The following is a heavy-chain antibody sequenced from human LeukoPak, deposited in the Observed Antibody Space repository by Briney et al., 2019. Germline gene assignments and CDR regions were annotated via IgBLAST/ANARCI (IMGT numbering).Heavy chain of an antibody. Sequence: ASVKVSCKASGYTFTSYDINWVRQATGQGLEWMGWMNPNSGNTGYAQKFQGRVTITRNTSISTAYMELSSLRSEDTAVYYCATVNYDFWSGFAFDIWGQGTMVTVSS. CDR2: MNPNSGNT. V-gene: IGHV1-8*03. D-gene: IGHD3-3*01. CDR1: GYTFTSYD. J-gene: IGHJ3*02. CDR3: ATVNYDFWSGFAFDI.